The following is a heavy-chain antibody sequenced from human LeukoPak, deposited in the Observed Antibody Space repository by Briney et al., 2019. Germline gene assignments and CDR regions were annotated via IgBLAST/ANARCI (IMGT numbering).Heavy chain of an antibody. D-gene: IGHD6-19*01. CDR3: AKGLYSSGWYFDY. Sequence: SGGSLRLSCAASGFTFSSYGMHWVRQAPGKGLDWVAVISNDGSNKYYADSVKGRFTVSRDNSKKTLYLQMNSLRDEDTAVYHCAKGLYSSGWYFDYWGQGILVTVSS. J-gene: IGHJ4*02. CDR1: GFTFSSYG. CDR2: ISNDGSNK. V-gene: IGHV3-30*18.